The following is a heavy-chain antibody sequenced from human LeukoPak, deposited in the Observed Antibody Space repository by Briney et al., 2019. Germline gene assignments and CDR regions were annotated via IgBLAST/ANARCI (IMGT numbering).Heavy chain of an antibody. J-gene: IGHJ4*02. CDR1: GFRFDEYT. CDR3: AKTRKRYCGGDCQGKDC. Sequence: GGSLRLSCAASGFRFDEYTMHWIRQAGGKGLEWLSLISWDAYSTYYAESVKGRFTISRDNSKNSLYLQMNSLRAEDSALYYCAKTRKRYCGGDCQGKDCWGLGTLVTVSS. D-gene: IGHD2-21*01. V-gene: IGHV3-43D*03. CDR2: ISWDAYST.